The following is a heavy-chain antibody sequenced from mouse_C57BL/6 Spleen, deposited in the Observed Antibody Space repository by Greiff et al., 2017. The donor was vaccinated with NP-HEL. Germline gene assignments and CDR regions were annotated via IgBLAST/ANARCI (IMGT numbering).Heavy chain of an antibody. J-gene: IGHJ4*01. D-gene: IGHD1-1*01. Sequence: EVQGVESGGDLVKPGGSLKLSCAASGFTFSSYGMSWVRQTPDKRLEWVATISSGGSYTYYPDSVKGRFTISRDNAKNTLYLQMSSLKSEDTAMYYCARGITTVVATYAMDYWGQGTSVTVSS. V-gene: IGHV5-6*01. CDR1: GFTFSSYG. CDR3: ARGITTVVATYAMDY. CDR2: ISSGGSYT.